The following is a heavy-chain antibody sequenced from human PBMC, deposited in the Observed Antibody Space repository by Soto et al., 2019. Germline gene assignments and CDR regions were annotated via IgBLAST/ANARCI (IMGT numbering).Heavy chain of an antibody. J-gene: IGHJ6*02. V-gene: IGHV3-30*03. Sequence: PGGSLRLSXAASGFTFKNYALHWVRQAPGKGLEWVAVIPFDGDKTYYADSVKGRFTISRDNFKNTVSLQMNNLRVEDAGVYFCAREDDYNYRYFNYGLDVWGQGTTVTVSS. D-gene: IGHD5-12*01. CDR3: AREDDYNYRYFNYGLDV. CDR2: IPFDGDKT. CDR1: GFTFKNYA.